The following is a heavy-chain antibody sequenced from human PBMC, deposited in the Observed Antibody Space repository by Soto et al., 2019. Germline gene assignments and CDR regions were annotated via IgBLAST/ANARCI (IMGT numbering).Heavy chain of an antibody. CDR3: DRAGTWGSKLDY. V-gene: IGHV4-30-4*01. CDR1: GVSISSGDYY. D-gene: IGHD3-16*01. CDR2: IYYSGST. Sequence: PSETLSLTCTVSGVSISSGDYYWSWIGQPPGKGLEWIGYIYYSGSTYYNPSLKSRVTISVDTSKNQFSLKLSSVTAADTAVYYCDRAGTWGSKLDYWGQGTLVTVSS. J-gene: IGHJ4*02.